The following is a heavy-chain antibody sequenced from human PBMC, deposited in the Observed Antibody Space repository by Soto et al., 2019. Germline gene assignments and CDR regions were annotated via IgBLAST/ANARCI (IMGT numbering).Heavy chain of an antibody. CDR3: ARDSRGAAAFDI. V-gene: IGHV3-48*03. CDR2: ISSGGSTT. J-gene: IGHJ3*02. CDR1: GFTFNGYE. Sequence: GSLRLACAASGFTFNGYEMNGVRQAPGKGLEWVSYISSGGSTTYYADSVKGRFTISRDNAKNSMHLQLDSLRIEDTAVYYCARDSRGAAAFDIWGQGTMVTV. D-gene: IGHD6-25*01.